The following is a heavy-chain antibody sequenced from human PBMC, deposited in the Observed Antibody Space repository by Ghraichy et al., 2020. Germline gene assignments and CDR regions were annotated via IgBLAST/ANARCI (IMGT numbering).Heavy chain of an antibody. CDR2: IYTSGST. J-gene: IGHJ5*02. Sequence: SETLSLTCTVSGGSISSYYWSWIRQPAGKGLEWIGRIYTSGSTNYNPSLKSRVTMSVDTSKNQFSLKLSSVTAADTAVYYCARESSSWKYNWFDPWGQGTLVTVSS. CDR1: GGSISSYY. D-gene: IGHD6-13*01. CDR3: ARESSSWKYNWFDP. V-gene: IGHV4-4*07.